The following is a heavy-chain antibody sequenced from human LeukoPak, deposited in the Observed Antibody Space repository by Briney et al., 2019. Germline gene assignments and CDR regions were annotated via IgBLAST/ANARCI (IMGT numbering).Heavy chain of an antibody. CDR3: ARGPPMTTDFALDV. V-gene: IGHV3-66*01. Sequence: GGSLRLSCAASGFTVSSNYMSWVRQAPGKGLEWVSFIYTTGRTYYADSVKGRFTISRDDSKNTVFLQMSSLRAEDTAVYYCARGPPMTTDFALDVWGQGTTVTVSS. D-gene: IGHD4-11*01. CDR2: IYTTGRT. J-gene: IGHJ6*02. CDR1: GFTVSSNY.